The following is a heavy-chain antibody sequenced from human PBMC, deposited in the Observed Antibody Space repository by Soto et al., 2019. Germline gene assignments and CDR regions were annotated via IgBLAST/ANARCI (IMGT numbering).Heavy chain of an antibody. J-gene: IGHJ4*02. CDR2: MNPNSGNT. V-gene: IGHV1-8*01. D-gene: IGHD3-3*01. CDR1: GYTFTSYD. CDR3: ARMPASITIFGVVIIVGYFDY. Sequence: ASVKVSCKASGYTFTSYDINWVRQATGQGLEWMGWMNPNSGNTGYAQKFQGRVTMTRNTSISTAYMELSSLRSEDTAVYYCARMPASITIFGVVIIVGYFDYWGQGTLVTVSS.